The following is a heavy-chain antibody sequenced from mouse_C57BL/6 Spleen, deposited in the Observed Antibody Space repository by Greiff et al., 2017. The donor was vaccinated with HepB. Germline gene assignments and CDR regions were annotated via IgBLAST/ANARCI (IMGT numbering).Heavy chain of an antibody. J-gene: IGHJ1*03. Sequence: QVQLQQSGAELVRPGASVTLSCKASGYTFTDYEMHWVKQTPVHGLEWIGAIDPETGGTAYNQKFKGKAILTADKSSSTAYMELRSLTSEDSAVYYCTSPRNYYGSSPWYFDVCGTGTTVTVSS. CDR2: IDPETGGT. D-gene: IGHD1-1*01. V-gene: IGHV1-15*01. CDR3: TSPRNYYGSSPWYFDV. CDR1: GYTFTDYE.